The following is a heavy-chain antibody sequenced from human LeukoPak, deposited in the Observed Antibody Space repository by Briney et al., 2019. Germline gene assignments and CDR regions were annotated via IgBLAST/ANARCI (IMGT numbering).Heavy chain of an antibody. CDR1: GFTFSSYG. CDR3: AKDLSLYCGGDCCPDY. D-gene: IGHD2-21*02. V-gene: IGHV3-30*18. J-gene: IGHJ4*02. Sequence: PGRSLRLSCAASGFTFSSYGMHWVRQAPGKGLEWVAVISYDGSNKYYADSVKGRFTISRDKSKNTLYLQMNNLRTEDTAVYCCAKDLSLYCGGDCCPDYWGQGTLVTVSS. CDR2: ISYDGSNK.